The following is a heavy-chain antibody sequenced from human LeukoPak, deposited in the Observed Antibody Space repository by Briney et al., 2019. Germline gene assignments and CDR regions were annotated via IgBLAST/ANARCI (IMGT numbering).Heavy chain of an antibody. Sequence: PGGSLRLSCAASGLTFSDYVMTWVRQAPGQGLEWVSSISGSGASIYYADSVKGRFSISRDNSNNTLSLQMSGLRAEDTAVYHCAKGQASYSGSYYFDYWGQGTLVTVSS. V-gene: IGHV3-23*01. J-gene: IGHJ4*02. CDR1: GLTFSDYV. CDR3: AKGQASYSGSYYFDY. CDR2: ISGSGASI. D-gene: IGHD1-26*01.